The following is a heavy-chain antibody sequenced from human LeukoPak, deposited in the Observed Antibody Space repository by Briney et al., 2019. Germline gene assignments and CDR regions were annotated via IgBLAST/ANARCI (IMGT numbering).Heavy chain of an antibody. CDR2: ISGSGGNT. CDR1: GFTFSNYA. V-gene: IGHV3-23*01. Sequence: GGSLRLSCAASGFTFSNYAMNWVRQAPGKGLEWVSGISGSGGNTYYADSVKGRFTISRDNSKNTLYLQMSSLRVEDTAVYYCAKDGAVVVVAATAYWGQGTLVTVS. D-gene: IGHD2-15*01. J-gene: IGHJ4*02. CDR3: AKDGAVVVVAATAY.